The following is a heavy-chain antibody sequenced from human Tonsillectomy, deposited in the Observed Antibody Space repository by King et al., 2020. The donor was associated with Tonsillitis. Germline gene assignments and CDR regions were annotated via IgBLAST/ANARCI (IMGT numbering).Heavy chain of an antibody. V-gene: IGHV1-69*01. CDR1: GGTFKTFA. CDR2: IIPIFGTA. CDR3: ATTYYAAENDF. D-gene: IGHD1-26*01. Sequence: QLVQSGAEVRKPGSSVKVSCKASGGTFKTFAINWVRQAPGQGLEWMGGIIPIFGTANYAQKFQGRVTITADQSTTTSYMELCGLRSEDTAMYYCATTYYAAENDFWGQGTLVIVSS. J-gene: IGHJ4*02.